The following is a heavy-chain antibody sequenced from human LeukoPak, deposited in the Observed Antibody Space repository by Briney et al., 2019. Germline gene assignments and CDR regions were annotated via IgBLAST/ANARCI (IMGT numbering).Heavy chain of an antibody. D-gene: IGHD3-3*01. V-gene: IGHV1-69*05. CDR2: IIPIFGTA. CDR1: GGTFSSYA. Sequence: SVKVSCKASGGTFSSYAISWVRQAPGQGLEWMGGIIPIFGTANYAQKFQGRVTITTDESTSTAYMELSSLRSGDTTVYYCASGIRFLEWLFADDYWGQGTLVTVSS. J-gene: IGHJ4*02. CDR3: ASGIRFLEWLFADDY.